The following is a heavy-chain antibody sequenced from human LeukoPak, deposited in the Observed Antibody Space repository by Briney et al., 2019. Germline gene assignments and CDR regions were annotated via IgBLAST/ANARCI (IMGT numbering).Heavy chain of an antibody. CDR1: GVSISRFY. CDR2: IYSGVPT. Sequence: SETLSLTCTTSGVSISRFYWSWVRQPPGKGLEWIGNIYSGVPTYFNPSLKSRVIISVDTSKDQFSLNLTSVTAADTAMYYCVQTTGWPGFDYWGQGILVTVSS. V-gene: IGHV4-4*09. J-gene: IGHJ4*02. D-gene: IGHD1-1*01. CDR3: VQTTGWPGFDY.